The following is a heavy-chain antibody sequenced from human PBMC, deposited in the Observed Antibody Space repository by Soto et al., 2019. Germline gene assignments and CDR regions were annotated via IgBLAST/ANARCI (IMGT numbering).Heavy chain of an antibody. D-gene: IGHD5-18*01. V-gene: IGHV4-59*08. CDR3: ARHRYSYGVYYFDY. CDR2: IYYSGST. CDR1: GGSISNYY. Sequence: QVQLQESGPGLVKPSETLSLTCTVAGGSISNYYWSWIRQPPGKGLEWIGYIYYSGSTNYNPSLKSRVTIPVDTSKNLFSLKLSSVTAADTAVYYCARHRYSYGVYYFDYWGQGTLATVSS. J-gene: IGHJ4*02.